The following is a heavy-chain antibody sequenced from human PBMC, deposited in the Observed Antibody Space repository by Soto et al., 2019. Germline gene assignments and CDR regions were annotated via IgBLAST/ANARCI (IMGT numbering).Heavy chain of an antibody. J-gene: IGHJ5*02. Sequence: QLQLQESGPGLVRPSEALSLTCTVSGGSISSFAYYWGWIRQPPGKGLEWIGTVYYNENTYYNPSLKSRVTISVDTAKNQFSLNLRSVTDADTAIYFCARRERYYGSPGWFDPWGQGTLVTVSS. V-gene: IGHV4-39*01. CDR3: ARRERYYGSPGWFDP. CDR1: GGSISSFAYY. D-gene: IGHD3-10*01. CDR2: VYYNENT.